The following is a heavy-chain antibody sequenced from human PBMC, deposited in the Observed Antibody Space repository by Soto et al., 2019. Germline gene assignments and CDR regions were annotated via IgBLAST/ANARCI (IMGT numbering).Heavy chain of an antibody. D-gene: IGHD5-12*01. CDR3: ARGGISGYDFGSPPYFDY. CDR1: GGTFSSYA. J-gene: IGHJ4*02. Sequence: SVKVSCKASGGTFSSYAISWVRQAPGQGLEWLGGSIPIFGTANYAQKFQGRVTITADESTSTAYMELSSLRSEDTAVYYCARGGISGYDFGSPPYFDYWGQGALVTVSS. CDR2: SIPIFGTA. V-gene: IGHV1-69*13.